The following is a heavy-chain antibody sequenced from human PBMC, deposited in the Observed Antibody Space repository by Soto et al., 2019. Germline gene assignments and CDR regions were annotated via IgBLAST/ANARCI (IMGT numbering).Heavy chain of an antibody. D-gene: IGHD6-19*01. V-gene: IGHV4-59*01. CDR2: IYYSGST. CDR3: AGAGAVAGNFDS. Sequence: PSETLSLTCTVSGASISGYYWSWIRQPPGKGLEWIGYIYYSGSTTYNPSLNSRVAISGDTSKNQFSLWLLSVPGAGPSVYYCAGAGAVAGNFDSWGRGPLFPASS. CDR1: GASISGYY. J-gene: IGHJ4*02.